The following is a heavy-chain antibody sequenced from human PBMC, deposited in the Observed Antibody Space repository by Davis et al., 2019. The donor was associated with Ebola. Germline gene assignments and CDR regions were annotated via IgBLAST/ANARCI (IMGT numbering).Heavy chain of an antibody. CDR1: GFTFSTYT. V-gene: IGHV3-21*01. Sequence: GESLKISCSASGFTFSTYTMNWVRQAPGKGLEWVSYISSGSTYIYYADSVKGRYTISRDNAKNSLYLQMNNLRAEDTAVYYCTRDNLYYYDTSGYHDVFDMWGQGTMVTVSS. CDR3: TRDNLYYYDTSGYHDVFDM. D-gene: IGHD3-22*01. J-gene: IGHJ3*02. CDR2: ISSGSTYI.